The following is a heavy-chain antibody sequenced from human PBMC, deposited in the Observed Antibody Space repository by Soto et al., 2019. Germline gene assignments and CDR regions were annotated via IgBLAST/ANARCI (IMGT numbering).Heavy chain of an antibody. V-gene: IGHV3-53*04. Sequence: EVQLVESGGGLVQPGGSLRLSCAASGFTVSSNYMSWVRQAPGKGLEWVSVIYSGGSTYYADSVKGRFTISRHNSKNTLYLQMNSLRAEYTAVYYCARGAPDYGDYGGHFDYWGQGTLVTVSS. D-gene: IGHD4-17*01. CDR1: GFTVSSNY. J-gene: IGHJ4*02. CDR3: ARGAPDYGDYGGHFDY. CDR2: IYSGGST.